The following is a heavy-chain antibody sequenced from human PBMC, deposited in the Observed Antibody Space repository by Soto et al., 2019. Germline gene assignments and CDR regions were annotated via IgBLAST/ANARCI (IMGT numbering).Heavy chain of an antibody. CDR2: ISSNGGST. Sequence: PGGSLRLSCSASGFTFSSYAMHWVRQAPGKGLEYVSAISSNGGSTYYADSVKGRFTISRDNSKNTLYLQMSSLRAEDTAVYYCVKEGEYYDSSGYYRLRPSDDAFDIWGQGTMVTVSS. CDR1: GFTFSSYA. D-gene: IGHD3-22*01. J-gene: IGHJ3*02. CDR3: VKEGEYYDSSGYYRLRPSDDAFDI. V-gene: IGHV3-64D*06.